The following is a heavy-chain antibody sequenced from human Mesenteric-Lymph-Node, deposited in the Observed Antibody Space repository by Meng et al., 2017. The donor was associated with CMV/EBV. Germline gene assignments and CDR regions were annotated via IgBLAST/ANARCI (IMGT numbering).Heavy chain of an antibody. D-gene: IGHD5-18*01. Sequence: GGSLRLSCAASGFTFSSYWMSWVRQAPGKGLEWVANIKQDGSEKYYADSVKGRLSISRDNAKNSLSLQMNSLRGEDTAVYYCTRVGLRDAATADHWGQGTLVTVSS. CDR1: GFTFSSYW. J-gene: IGHJ5*02. CDR2: IKQDGSEK. CDR3: TRVGLRDAATADH. V-gene: IGHV3-7*01.